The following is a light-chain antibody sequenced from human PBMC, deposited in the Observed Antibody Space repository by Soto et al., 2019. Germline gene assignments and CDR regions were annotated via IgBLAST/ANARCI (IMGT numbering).Light chain of an antibody. CDR2: DAS. CDR1: QSVSSY. CDR3: QQRSNWPPIT. V-gene: IGKV3-11*01. Sequence: EIVLTQSPATLSLSPGERATLSCRASQSVSSYLAWYQQKPGQAPRLLIYDASNSATGIPARFSGSGSGTDFTRTISSLEPEDFAVYYCQQRSNWPPITFGGWTKVEIK. J-gene: IGKJ4*01.